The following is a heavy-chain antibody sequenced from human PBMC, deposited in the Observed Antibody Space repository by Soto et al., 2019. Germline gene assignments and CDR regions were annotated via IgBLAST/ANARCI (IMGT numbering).Heavy chain of an antibody. V-gene: IGHV4-59*08. CDR1: GGSISSYY. D-gene: IGHD4-17*01. Sequence: QVQLQESGPGLVKPSETLSLTCTVSGGSISSYYWSWIRQPPGKGLEWIGYIYYSGSTNYNPSLSRRLTISGDPXTNXFXPKLSSVTAADTAVYYCARLDYGDYVPYYYYYGMDVWGQGTTVTVSS. CDR3: ARLDYGDYVPYYYYYGMDV. CDR2: IYYSGST. J-gene: IGHJ6*02.